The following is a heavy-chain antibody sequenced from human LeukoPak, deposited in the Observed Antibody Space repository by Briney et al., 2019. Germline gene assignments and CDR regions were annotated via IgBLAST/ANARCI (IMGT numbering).Heavy chain of an antibody. D-gene: IGHD4-17*01. Sequence: GGSLRLSCAASGFTFDDYAMHWVRQAPGKGLEWVSGISWNSGSIGYADSVKGRFTISRDNAKNSLYLQMNSLRAEDTALYYCAKDDYGENWGQGTLVTVSS. V-gene: IGHV3-9*01. CDR3: AKDDYGEN. CDR1: GFTFDDYA. CDR2: ISWNSGSI. J-gene: IGHJ4*02.